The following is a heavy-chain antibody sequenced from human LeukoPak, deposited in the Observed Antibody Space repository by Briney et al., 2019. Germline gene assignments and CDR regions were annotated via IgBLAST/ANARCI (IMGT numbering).Heavy chain of an antibody. CDR3: AKDRVAAMVTSPFDY. CDR1: GFTISSYA. V-gene: IGHV3-23*01. CDR2: ISGSGGST. J-gene: IGHJ4*02. Sequence: GGSLRLSCAASGFTISSYAMSWVRQTPGKGLEWVSAISGSGGSTYYADSVKGRFTISRDNSKNTLCLQMNSLRAEDTAVYYCAKDRVAAMVTSPFDYWGQGTLVTVSS. D-gene: IGHD5-18*01.